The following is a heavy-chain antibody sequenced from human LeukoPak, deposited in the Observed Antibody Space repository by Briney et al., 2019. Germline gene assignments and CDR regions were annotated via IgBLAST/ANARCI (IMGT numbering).Heavy chain of an antibody. CDR1: GFTFSNYS. J-gene: IGHJ3*02. Sequence: GGSLRLSCAASGFTFSNYSMNWVRQAPGKGLEWVSSIRSSSTTIYYADSVKGRFTISRDNAKNSLYLQMNSLRAEDTAVYYCARAKRNGFDIWGQGTMVTVSS. V-gene: IGHV3-48*01. CDR2: IRSSSTTI. CDR3: ARAKRNGFDI.